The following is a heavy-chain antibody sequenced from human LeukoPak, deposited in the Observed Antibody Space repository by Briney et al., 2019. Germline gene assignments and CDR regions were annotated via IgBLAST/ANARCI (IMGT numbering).Heavy chain of an antibody. J-gene: IGHJ5*02. CDR2: IYYSGTT. V-gene: IGHV4-39*07. Sequence: PSETLSLTCTVSGGSISSSSYYWGWIRQPPGKGLEWIGSIYYSGTTHYSPSLESRVTISVDTSKNQFSLKLASVTAADTAIYYCAKGAGGLSYYNWFDPWGQGTLVTVSS. CDR3: AKGAGGLSYYNWFDP. CDR1: GGSISSSSYY. D-gene: IGHD2-21*01.